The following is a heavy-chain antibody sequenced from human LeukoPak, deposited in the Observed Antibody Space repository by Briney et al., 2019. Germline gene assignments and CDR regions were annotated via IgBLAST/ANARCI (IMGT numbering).Heavy chain of an antibody. D-gene: IGHD3-22*01. CDR2: ISSSSSTI. Sequence: GGSLRLSCAASGFTFSSYDMHWVRQAPGKGLEWVSYISSSSSTIYYADAVKGRFTISRDNAKNSLYLQMNSLRAEDTAVYYCARDPGPGYYDSSGYSVSDYWGQGTLVTVSS. V-gene: IGHV3-48*01. J-gene: IGHJ4*02. CDR1: GFTFSSYD. CDR3: ARDPGPGYYDSSGYSVSDY.